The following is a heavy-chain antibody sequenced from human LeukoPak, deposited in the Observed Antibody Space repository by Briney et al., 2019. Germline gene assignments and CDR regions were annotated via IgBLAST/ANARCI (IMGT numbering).Heavy chain of an antibody. CDR3: ARVTYTTVPPYYMDV. Sequence: PSETLSLTCTVSGGSISSYYWSWIRQPPGKGLEWIGYIYYSGSTNYNPSLKSRVTISVDTSKNQFSLKLSSVTAADTAVYYCARVTYTTVPPYYMDVWGKGTAATVSS. D-gene: IGHD4-17*01. V-gene: IGHV4-59*12. CDR1: GGSISSYY. CDR2: IYYSGST. J-gene: IGHJ6*03.